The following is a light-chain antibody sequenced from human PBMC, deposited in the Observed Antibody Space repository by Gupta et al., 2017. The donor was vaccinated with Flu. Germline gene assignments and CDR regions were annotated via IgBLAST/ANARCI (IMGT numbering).Light chain of an antibody. V-gene: IGKV1-39*01. CDR2: GAS. Sequence: PSSLFASVGDRVTITCRASQSVSRYLNWYQQKVGTAPKLLIHGASYLESGVPSRFSGSGSGTDFTLTINSLQPEDFATYYCQQSVSAPRTFGQGTKVEI. CDR3: QQSVSAPRT. J-gene: IGKJ1*01. CDR1: QSVSRY.